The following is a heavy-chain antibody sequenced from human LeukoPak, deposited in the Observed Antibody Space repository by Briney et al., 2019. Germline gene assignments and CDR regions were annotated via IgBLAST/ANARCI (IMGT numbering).Heavy chain of an antibody. J-gene: IGHJ1*01. CDR1: GYTLDSFS. CDR3: ARGDCSGVSCYLPEYFRH. V-gene: IGHV1-18*01. Sequence: ASVKVSCKASGYTLDSFSISWVRQAPGQGLEWMGWISAHNGYTDYAQKLQGRVTMTTDTSTNTAYMELRSLRSDDTAVYYCARGDCSGVSCYLPEYFRHWGQGTLVTVSS. CDR2: ISAHNGYT. D-gene: IGHD2-15*01.